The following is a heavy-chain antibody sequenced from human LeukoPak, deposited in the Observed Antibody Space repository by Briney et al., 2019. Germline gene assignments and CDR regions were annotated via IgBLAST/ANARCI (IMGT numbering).Heavy chain of an antibody. CDR3: ARDGPAQMVDLDY. V-gene: IGHV1-2*02. CDR2: IHPNNGDT. Sequence: GASVKVSCKASGYTFSCTGWYLYWLRQAPGQGLECMGWIHPNNGDTAYAQKFEGRVAMTRDTSISTAYMELRRLRPDDTAVYFCARDGPAQMVDLDYWGQGTLVTVSS. J-gene: IGHJ4*02. D-gene: IGHD3-10*01. CDR1: GYTFSCTGWY.